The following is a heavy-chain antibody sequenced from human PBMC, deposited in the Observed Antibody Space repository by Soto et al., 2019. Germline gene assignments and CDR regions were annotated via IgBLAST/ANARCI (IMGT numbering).Heavy chain of an antibody. CDR1: GGSISSGDHY. CDR2: VYYSGTT. D-gene: IGHD3-22*01. Sequence: SETLSLTCTVSGGSISSGDHYWSWIRQPPGKGLEWIGYVYYSGTTYSNPSLKSRITISVVTSKNQFSLRLSSVTAADTAVYYCAAYYDSSGPTFDFWGQGTLVTVSS. CDR3: AAYYDSSGPTFDF. V-gene: IGHV4-30-4*01. J-gene: IGHJ4*02.